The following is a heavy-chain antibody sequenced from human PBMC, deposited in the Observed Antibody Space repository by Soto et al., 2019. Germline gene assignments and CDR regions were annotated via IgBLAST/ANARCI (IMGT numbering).Heavy chain of an antibody. V-gene: IGHV6-1*01. CDR3: ARGSWDDVTGHYYMDV. Sequence: QVQLQQSGPGLVEPSQTLSLTCDISGDSVSSNSAAWNWIRQTPSRGLEWLGRTYYRSKWYINYAVSVKSRITVNPDTSKNQFSLQLNSVTPEDTAVYYCARGSWDDVTGHYYMDVWGKGTTVTVSS. J-gene: IGHJ6*03. CDR1: GDSVSSNSAA. D-gene: IGHD1-1*01. CDR2: TYYRSKWYI.